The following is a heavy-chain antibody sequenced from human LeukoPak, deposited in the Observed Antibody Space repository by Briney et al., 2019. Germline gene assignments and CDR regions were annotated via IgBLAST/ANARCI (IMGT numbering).Heavy chain of an antibody. V-gene: IGHV3-74*03. Sequence: PGGSLRLSCTASGLTFSDYWMHWVRHTPEKGLMWVSKINSEGSAPQYAESVKGRFTISRDNRKNTLYLQMNSLRAEDTAVYYCAKGPIAVAGFFDYWGQGTLVTVSS. CDR3: AKGPIAVAGFFDY. J-gene: IGHJ4*02. D-gene: IGHD6-19*01. CDR1: GLTFSDYW. CDR2: INSEGSAP.